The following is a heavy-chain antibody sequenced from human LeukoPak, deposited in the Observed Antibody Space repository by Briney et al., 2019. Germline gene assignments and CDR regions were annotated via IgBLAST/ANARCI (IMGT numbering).Heavy chain of an antibody. V-gene: IGHV3-30*19. CDR2: ISYDERHK. D-gene: IGHD3-3*01. J-gene: IGHJ4*02. CDR3: ARATLTIDLDY. CDR1: GFTYGSYA. Sequence: GGSLRLSCAASGFTYGSYAMHWVRRAPGKGLEWVAVISYDERHKFYADSVKGRFTISRDNSKNTLYLQMNSLGGEDTAVYYCARATLTIDLDYWGQGSLVTVSS.